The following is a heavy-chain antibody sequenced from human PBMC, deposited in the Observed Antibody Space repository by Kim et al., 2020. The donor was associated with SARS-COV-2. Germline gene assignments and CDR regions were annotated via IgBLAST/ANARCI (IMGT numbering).Heavy chain of an antibody. Sequence: GGSLRLSCAASGFTFSSYAMSWVRQAPGKGLEWVSAISGSGGSTYYADSVKGRFTISRDNSKNTLYLQMNSLRAEDTAVYYCAKVRHYGSGGPKWFDPWGQGTLVTVSS. D-gene: IGHD3-10*01. CDR3: AKVRHYGSGGPKWFDP. CDR2: ISGSGGST. J-gene: IGHJ5*02. V-gene: IGHV3-23*01. CDR1: GFTFSSYA.